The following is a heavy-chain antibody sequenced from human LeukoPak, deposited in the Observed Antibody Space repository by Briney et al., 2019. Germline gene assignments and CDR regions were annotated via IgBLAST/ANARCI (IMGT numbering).Heavy chain of an antibody. J-gene: IGHJ3*01. V-gene: IGHV3-23*01. CDR3: AKDPNGDYLGAFDV. CDR2: IRGSGGGT. CDR1: GFTFSSYA. D-gene: IGHD2-8*01. Sequence: GGSLRLSCAASGFTFSSYAMTWVRQAPGKGLEWVSSIRGSGGGTSYADSVRGRFTVSRDNSKNTLYLQMNSLRAEDTAVYYCAKDPNGDYLGAFDVWDQGTMVTVSS.